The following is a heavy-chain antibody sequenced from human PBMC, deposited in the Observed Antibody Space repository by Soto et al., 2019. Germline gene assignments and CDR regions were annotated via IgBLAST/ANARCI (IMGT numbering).Heavy chain of an antibody. CDR2: IYYSGST. J-gene: IGHJ5*02. D-gene: IGHD3-16*01. Sequence: SETLSLTCTVSGGSISSYYWSWIRQPPGKGLEWIGYIYYSGSTNYNPSLKSRVPISIDTSKNQFSLKLSSVTAADTAVYYCARDLGHPDNWFDPWGQGTLVTVSS. CDR1: GGSISSYY. CDR3: ARDLGHPDNWFDP. V-gene: IGHV4-59*01.